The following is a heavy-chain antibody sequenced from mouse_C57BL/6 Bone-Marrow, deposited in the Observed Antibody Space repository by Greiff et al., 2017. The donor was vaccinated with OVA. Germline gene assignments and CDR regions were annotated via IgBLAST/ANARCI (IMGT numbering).Heavy chain of an antibody. CDR2: ISYDGSN. J-gene: IGHJ2*01. Sequence: EVKLMESGPGLVKPSPSLSLTCSATGYSITGGYYWNWIRQFPGNKLEWMGYISYDGSNNYNPSLKNRISITRDTSKNQFFLKLNSVTTEDTAAYYCARRRYYFGGWGQGTTLTVST. CDR3: ARRRYYFGG. CDR1: GYSITGGYY. V-gene: IGHV3-6*01.